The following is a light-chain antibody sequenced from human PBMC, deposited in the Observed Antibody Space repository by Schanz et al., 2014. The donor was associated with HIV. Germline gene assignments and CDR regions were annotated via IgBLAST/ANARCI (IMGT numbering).Light chain of an antibody. CDR1: TGAVTSGHY. Sequence: QTVVTQEPSVTVSPGGTVTLTCGASTGAVTSGHYPYWFQQKPGQAPRTLIYDTSDKHSWTPARFSGSLLGGKAALTLSGAQPEDEADYYCLLSNRVARGRFGGGTKLTVL. CDR3: LLSNRVARGR. J-gene: IGLJ2*01. V-gene: IGLV7-46*01. CDR2: DTS.